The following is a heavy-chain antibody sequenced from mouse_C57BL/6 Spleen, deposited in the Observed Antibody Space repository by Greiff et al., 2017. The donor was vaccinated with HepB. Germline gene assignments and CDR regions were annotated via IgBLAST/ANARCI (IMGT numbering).Heavy chain of an antibody. V-gene: IGHV5-4*01. Sequence: EVQGVESGGGLVKPGGSLKLSCAASGFTFSSYAMSWVRQTPEKRLEWVATISDGGSYTYYPDNVKGRFTISRDNAKNNLYLQMSHLKYEDTAMYYCARGSYGNYGYWYFDVWGTGTTVTVSS. J-gene: IGHJ1*03. CDR1: GFTFSSYA. CDR3: ARGSYGNYGYWYFDV. D-gene: IGHD2-1*01. CDR2: ISDGGSYT.